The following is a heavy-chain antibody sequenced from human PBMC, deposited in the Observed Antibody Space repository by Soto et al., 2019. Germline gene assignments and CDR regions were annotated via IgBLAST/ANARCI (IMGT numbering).Heavy chain of an antibody. J-gene: IGHJ4*02. V-gene: IGHV4-59*08. D-gene: IGHD2-15*01. Sequence: SETLFRTCTVPGGSIRSSHWSLIRQPPGKGLEWIGYIYYSGSTNYNPSLKSRVTISVDTSKNQFSLKLSSVTAADTAVYYCARRYGGTFDYWGQGTLVTVS. CDR2: IYYSGST. CDR1: GGSIRSSH. CDR3: ARRYGGTFDY.